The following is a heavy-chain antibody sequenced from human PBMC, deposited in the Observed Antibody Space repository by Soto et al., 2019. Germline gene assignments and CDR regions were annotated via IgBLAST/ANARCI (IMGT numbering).Heavy chain of an antibody. J-gene: IGHJ6*02. V-gene: IGHV1-2*04. Sequence: ASVKVSCKASGYTFTGYYMHWVRQAPGQGLEWMGWINPNSGGTNYAQKFQGWVTMTRDTSISTAYMELSRLRSDDTAVYYCARDAMSVVPAATYGMDVWGQGTTVTVSS. CDR3: ARDAMSVVPAATYGMDV. CDR2: INPNSGGT. D-gene: IGHD2-2*01. CDR1: GYTFTGYY.